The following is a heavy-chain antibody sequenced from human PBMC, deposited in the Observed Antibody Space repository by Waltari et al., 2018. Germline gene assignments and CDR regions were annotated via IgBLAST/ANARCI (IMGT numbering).Heavy chain of an antibody. CDR2: IYPGESDA. J-gene: IGHJ4*02. V-gene: IGHV5-51*01. CDR3: ARGEWGNGYFDF. Sequence: EVQLVQSGAEVKKPGESLKISCHGSGYNFATYWIGWVRQMPGQGLEWMGIIYPGESDARYSPSFQGQVAFSVDKSSTTAYLQWSSLKASDSAIYYCARGEWGNGYFDFWGQGTLVTVSS. D-gene: IGHD3-10*01. CDR1: GYNFATYW.